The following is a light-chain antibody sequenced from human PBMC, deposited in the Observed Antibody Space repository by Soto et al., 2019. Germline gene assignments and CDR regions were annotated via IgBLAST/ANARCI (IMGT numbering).Light chain of an antibody. CDR2: DVS. CDR3: GPYTTSSIYV. Sequence: QSALTQPASVSGSPGQSITISCTGTSSDVDDYNYVSWYQQHPGKAPKLMIYDVSNRPSGVSNRFSGSKSGNTASLTISGLQAEDEADYYCGPYTTSSIYVFGTGTKVTVL. V-gene: IGLV2-14*03. J-gene: IGLJ1*01. CDR1: SSDVDDYNY.